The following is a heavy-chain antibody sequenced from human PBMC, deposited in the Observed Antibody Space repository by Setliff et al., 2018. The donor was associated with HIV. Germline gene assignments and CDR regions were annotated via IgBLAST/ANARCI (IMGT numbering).Heavy chain of an antibody. CDR3: AKGGSSWSRFDY. D-gene: IGHD6-13*01. J-gene: IGHJ4*02. CDR1: GFTFSSYA. Sequence: GSLRLSCAASGFTFSSYAMNWVRQAPGKGLEWVSTISGGGFGTYYADSVKGRFTISRDNSKNTLYLQINSLRGEDTAVYYCAKGGSSWSRFDYWGQGTLVTVSS. CDR2: ISGGGFGT. V-gene: IGHV3-23*01.